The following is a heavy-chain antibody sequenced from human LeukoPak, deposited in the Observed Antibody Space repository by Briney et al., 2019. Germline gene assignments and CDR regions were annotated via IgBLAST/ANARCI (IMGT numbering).Heavy chain of an antibody. V-gene: IGHV4-39*07. J-gene: IGHJ4*02. D-gene: IGHD1-26*01. Sequence: SETLSLTCSVSGGSISLSYYYWGWIRQPPGKALEWIGSVYYSGTTSYNPSLKSRVTLSVDMSKNQISLKLSSVTAADTALYYCARVWTDNGSYYDDRGAFDYWGQGTLVTVSS. CDR1: GGSISLSYYY. CDR2: VYYSGTT. CDR3: ARVWTDNGSYYDDRGAFDY.